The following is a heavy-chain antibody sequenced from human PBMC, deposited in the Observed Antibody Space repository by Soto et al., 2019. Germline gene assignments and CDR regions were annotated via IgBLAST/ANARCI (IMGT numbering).Heavy chain of an antibody. CDR3: ARTSHYVVEETVTTGHYYMDV. CDR1: GGSISSYY. D-gene: IGHD4-17*01. V-gene: IGHV4-59*08. CDR2: IYYSGST. Sequence: SETLSLTCTVSGGSISSYYWSWIRQPPGKGLEWIGYIYYSGSTNYNPSLKSRVTISVDTSKNQFSLKLSSVTAADTAVYYCARTSHYVVEETVTTGHYYMDVWGKGTTVTVSS. J-gene: IGHJ6*03.